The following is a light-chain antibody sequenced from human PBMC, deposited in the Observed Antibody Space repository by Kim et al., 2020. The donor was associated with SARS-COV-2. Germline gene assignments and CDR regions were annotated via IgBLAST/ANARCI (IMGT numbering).Light chain of an antibody. CDR1: SIDFGAYNY. CDR3: SSYTSSSTPYV. J-gene: IGLJ1*01. Sequence: SITLSATGTSIDFGAYNYFSWYQQHPGTAPNLMIYDVSNRPSGVSNRFSGSKSGNTASLTISGLQAEDEADYYCSSYTSSSTPYVFGTGTKVTVL. CDR2: DVS. V-gene: IGLV2-14*03.